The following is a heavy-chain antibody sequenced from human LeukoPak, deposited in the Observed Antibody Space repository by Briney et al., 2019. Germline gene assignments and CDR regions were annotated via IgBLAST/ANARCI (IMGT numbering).Heavy chain of an antibody. CDR3: ARAFALGGAMVTSYWFDP. V-gene: IGHV1-2*02. Sequence: GASVKVSCKASGYTFTGYYMHWVRQAPGQGLEWMRWINPNGGGTNYAQKFQGRVTMTRDTSISTAYMELSRLRSDDTAVYYCARAFALGGAMVTSYWFDPWGQGTLVTVSS. J-gene: IGHJ5*02. D-gene: IGHD5-18*01. CDR2: INPNGGGT. CDR1: GYTFTGYY.